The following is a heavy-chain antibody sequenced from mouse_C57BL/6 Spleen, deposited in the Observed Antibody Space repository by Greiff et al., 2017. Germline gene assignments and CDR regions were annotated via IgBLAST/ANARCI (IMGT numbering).Heavy chain of an antibody. J-gene: IGHJ2*01. CDR2: IHPTSGST. D-gene: IGHD2-4*01. CDR1: GYTFTSYW. CDR3: ERSYMNTEEETDY. V-gene: IGHV1-64*01. Sequence: QVQLKQPGAELVKPGASVKLSCKASGYTFTSYWMHWVKQRPGQGLAWIGMIHPTSGSTNYHEKFKSKATLTVDKSSSTAYMQLSSLTSEDSAVYYGERSYMNTEEETDYGGQGTTLTVSA.